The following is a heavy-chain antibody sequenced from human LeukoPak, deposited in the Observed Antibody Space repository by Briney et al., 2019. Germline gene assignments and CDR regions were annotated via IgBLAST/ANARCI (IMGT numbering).Heavy chain of an antibody. CDR1: GFTFSNYA. CDR2: ISGSDGST. CDR3: AKGRRYNILTGYYVSEVDP. Sequence: GGSLRLSCAASGFTFSNYAMSWVRQAPGKGLGWVSAISGSDGSTYYADSVKGRFTISRDNSKNTLYLQMNSLRAEDTAVYYCAKGRRYNILTGYYVSEVDPWGQGTLVTVSS. V-gene: IGHV3-23*01. D-gene: IGHD3-9*01. J-gene: IGHJ5*02.